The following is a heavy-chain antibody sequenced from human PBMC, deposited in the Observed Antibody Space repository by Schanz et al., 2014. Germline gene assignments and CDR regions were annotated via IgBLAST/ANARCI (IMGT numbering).Heavy chain of an antibody. J-gene: IGHJ2*01. CDR1: GYRFIGYY. D-gene: IGHD1-1*01. CDR2: TNPNGGA. Sequence: QVLLVQSGAEVKKPGASVKVSCKASGYRFIGYYMHWVRQAPGQGLEWMGVTNPNGGAEFAQKFQGRISMTRDTSTTTFYMELSSLTSDDTAVYFCARDVGRPGHFWYFDLWGRGTLVTVSS. CDR3: ARDVGRPGHFWYFDL. V-gene: IGHV1-2*02.